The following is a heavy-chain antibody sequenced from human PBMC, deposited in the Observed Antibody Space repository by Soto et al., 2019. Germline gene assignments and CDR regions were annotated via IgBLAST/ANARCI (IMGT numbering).Heavy chain of an antibody. J-gene: IGHJ5*02. Sequence: GGSLRLSRAASGFTFTTYAMRWVRQAPGKGLEWVSAISASGDITYYADSVKGRFTISRDSSKNTLYLQMNGLRAEDTAIYYCAKDSNLITWGSNHWGQGNLVTVS. CDR2: ISASGDIT. V-gene: IGHV3-23*01. CDR3: AKDSNLITWGSNH. D-gene: IGHD3-10*01. CDR1: GFTFTTYA.